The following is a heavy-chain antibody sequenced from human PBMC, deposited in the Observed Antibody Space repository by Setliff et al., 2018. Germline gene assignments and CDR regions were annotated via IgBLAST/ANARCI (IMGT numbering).Heavy chain of an antibody. D-gene: IGHD1-26*01. V-gene: IGHV3-23*01. CDR2: ISGYGSRT. CDR1: GFTFSSYS. J-gene: IGHJ4*02. CDR3: ASLGSYPTRADY. Sequence: PGGSLRLSCAASGFTFSSYSMNWVRQAPGKGLVWVSGISGYGSRTYYADSVKGRSTISRDNSQNTMYLQMNSLRAEDTAVDYCASLGSYPTRADYWGQGTLVTVSS.